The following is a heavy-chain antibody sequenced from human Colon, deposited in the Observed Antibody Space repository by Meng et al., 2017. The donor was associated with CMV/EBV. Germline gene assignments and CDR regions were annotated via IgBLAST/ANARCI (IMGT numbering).Heavy chain of an antibody. Sequence: GGSLRLSCAASGFTFSSYSMNWVRQAPGKGLEWVSYIGSSGSTIYYADSVKGRFTISRDNAKNSLYLQMDSLRAEDTAVYYCARDKSARDSSAYDYWGQGTLVTVSS. J-gene: IGHJ4*02. CDR1: GFTFSSYS. D-gene: IGHD3-22*01. V-gene: IGHV3-48*04. CDR2: IGSSGSTI. CDR3: ARDKSARDSSAYDY.